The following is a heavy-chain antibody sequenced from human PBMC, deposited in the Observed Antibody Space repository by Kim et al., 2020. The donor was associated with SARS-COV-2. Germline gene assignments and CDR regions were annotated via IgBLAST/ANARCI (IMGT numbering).Heavy chain of an antibody. V-gene: IGHV4-34*01. Sequence: SQTLSLTCAVYGGSFSGYYWSWIRQPPGKGLEWIGEINHSGSTNYNPSLKSRVTISVDTSKNQFSLKLSSVTAADTAVYYCARSVVVTAIEFDYWGQGTLVTVSS. CDR2: INHSGST. D-gene: IGHD2-21*02. CDR3: ARSVVVTAIEFDY. J-gene: IGHJ4*02. CDR1: GGSFSGYY.